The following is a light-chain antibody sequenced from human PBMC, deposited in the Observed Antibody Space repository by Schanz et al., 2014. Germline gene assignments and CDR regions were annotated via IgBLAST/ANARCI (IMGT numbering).Light chain of an antibody. J-gene: IGLJ2*01. CDR3: CSFGGDTNLMI. CDR1: SSDVGSYNL. V-gene: IGLV2-23*03. Sequence: QSALTQPASVSGSPGQSITISCTGTSSDVGSYNLVSWYQQHPGKAPKLMIYEGSKRPSGVSNRFSGSKSGNTASLTISGLQAEDEADYYCCSFGGDTNLMIFGGGTKLTVL. CDR2: EGS.